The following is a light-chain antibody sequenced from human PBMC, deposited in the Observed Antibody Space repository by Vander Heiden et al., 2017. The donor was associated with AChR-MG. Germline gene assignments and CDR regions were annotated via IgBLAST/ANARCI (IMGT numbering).Light chain of an antibody. J-gene: IGLJ3*02. Sequence: QSVLPQPPSSSGTPGQRVTIPCSGSSSNIGSNTVNWYQQLPGMAPKLLIYRDNQRPSGVPDRFSGSKSGTSVSLAITGLQSEDEAEDDCAAWDDSLNGPVFGGGTQLTVL. CDR2: RDN. V-gene: IGLV1-44*01. CDR1: SSNIGSNT. CDR3: AAWDDSLNGPV.